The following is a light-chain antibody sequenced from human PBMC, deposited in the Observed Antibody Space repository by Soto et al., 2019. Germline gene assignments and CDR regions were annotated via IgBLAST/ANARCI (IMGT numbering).Light chain of an antibody. V-gene: IGLV2-23*01. J-gene: IGLJ1*01. CDR2: EGS. CDR1: SSDIGVYNY. CDR3: CSYAGSTTYV. Sequence: QSVLTQPPSASGSPGQSVTISCTGTSSDIGVYNYVSWYQQHPGKAPKLLIYEGSERPSGVSNRFSGSKSGARASLTISGLQAADEADYYCCSYAGSTTYVFGTGTKVTVL.